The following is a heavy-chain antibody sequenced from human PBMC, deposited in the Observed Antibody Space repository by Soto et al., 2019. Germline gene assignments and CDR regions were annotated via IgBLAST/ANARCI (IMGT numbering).Heavy chain of an antibody. CDR1: GFPADDFA. CDR3: TRDGAVYGSDV. CDR2: VRSKTYDGAA. J-gene: IGHJ6*02. V-gene: IGHV3-49*04. Sequence: GGALRLSCTFSGFPADDFALTLVRQSPGKGLEWLGLVRSKTYDGAAEYAASVKGRFTISRDESTSTAFLQMNRLKKEATAVYYCTRDGAVYGSDVWGHAPTVTV. D-gene: IGHD1-26*01.